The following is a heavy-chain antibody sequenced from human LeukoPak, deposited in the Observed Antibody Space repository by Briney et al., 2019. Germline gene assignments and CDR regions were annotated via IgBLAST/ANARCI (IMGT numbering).Heavy chain of an antibody. CDR2: ISYDGSNK. CDR1: GFTFSSYA. Sequence: GGSLRLSCAASGFTFSSYAMHWVRQAPGKGLERVAGISYDGSNKSYADSVKGRFTISRDNSKNTLYLQMNSLRAEDTAVYYCARGDGSGLLYYGMDVWGKGTTVTVSS. V-gene: IGHV3-30*04. CDR3: ARGDGSGLLYYGMDV. J-gene: IGHJ6*04. D-gene: IGHD3-10*01.